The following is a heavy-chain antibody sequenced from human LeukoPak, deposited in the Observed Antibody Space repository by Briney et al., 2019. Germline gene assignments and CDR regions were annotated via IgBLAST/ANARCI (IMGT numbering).Heavy chain of an antibody. J-gene: IGHJ4*02. CDR3: ARGTVEMATISY. D-gene: IGHD5-24*01. V-gene: IGHV3-21*01. CDR2: ISSSSSYI. Sequence: PGGSLRLSCAASGFTFSSYSMNWVRQAPGKGLEWVSSISSSSSYIYYADSVKGRFTISRDNAKNSLYLQMNSLRAEDTAVYYCARGTVEMATISYWGQGTLVTVPS. CDR1: GFTFSSYS.